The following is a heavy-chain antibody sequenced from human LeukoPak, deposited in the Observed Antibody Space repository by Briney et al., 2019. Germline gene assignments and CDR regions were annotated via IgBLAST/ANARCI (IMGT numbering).Heavy chain of an antibody. CDR2: INPSGGST. Sequence: ASVKVSCKASGYTFTDYYMHWVRQAPGQGLEWMGIINPSGGSTSYAQKFQGRVTMTRDTSTSTVYMELSSLRSEDTAVYYCARDWGFGELSGFMDVWGKGTTVTISS. CDR3: ARDWGFGELSGFMDV. J-gene: IGHJ6*04. D-gene: IGHD3-10*01. CDR1: GYTFTDYY. V-gene: IGHV1-46*01.